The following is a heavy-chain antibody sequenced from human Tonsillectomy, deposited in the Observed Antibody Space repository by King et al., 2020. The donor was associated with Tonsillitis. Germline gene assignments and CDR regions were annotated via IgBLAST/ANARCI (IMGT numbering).Heavy chain of an antibody. CDR1: GFTFSSYS. D-gene: IGHD3-22*01. CDR3: AGDPLCGDSSGYYRGPVDY. Sequence: EQLVQSGGGLVKPGGSLRLSCVASGFTFSSYSMNWVRQAPGKGLEWVSSISSSSSYIYYADSVKGRFTISSDNANNSLYLQMNSLRSEDTAVYYCAGDPLCGDSSGYYRGPVDYWGQGTLVTVSS. CDR2: ISSSSSYI. J-gene: IGHJ4*02. V-gene: IGHV3-21*01.